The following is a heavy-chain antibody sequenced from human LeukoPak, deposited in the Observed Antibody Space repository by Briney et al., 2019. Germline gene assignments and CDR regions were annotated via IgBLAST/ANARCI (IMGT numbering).Heavy chain of an antibody. CDR1: GYSFTAYY. D-gene: IGHD5-18*01. CDR2: INPKSGGT. J-gene: IGHJ4*02. Sequence: GASVKVSCKASGYSFTAYYIHWVRQAPGQGLEWMGWINPKSGGTNYVQKFQGRVTMTRDTSISTACMELSRLGSDDTAVYYCARDLTQGYTYGYRPLDRWGQGTPVTVSS. V-gene: IGHV1-2*02. CDR3: ARDLTQGYTYGYRPLDR.